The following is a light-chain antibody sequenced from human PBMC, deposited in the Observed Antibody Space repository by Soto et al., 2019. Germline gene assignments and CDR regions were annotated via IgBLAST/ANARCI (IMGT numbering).Light chain of an antibody. J-gene: IGKJ5*01. Sequence: DIQMTQSPSSLSVSVGDRVSISCQASQDIRNFLSWYQQKPGKAPKLLIFDASSLVKGVPSRFSGSGFGTDFTFTISGLQPEDIATYYCQQHENPPITIGPGTRLQIK. CDR3: QQHENPPIT. CDR1: QDIRNF. CDR2: DAS. V-gene: IGKV1-33*01.